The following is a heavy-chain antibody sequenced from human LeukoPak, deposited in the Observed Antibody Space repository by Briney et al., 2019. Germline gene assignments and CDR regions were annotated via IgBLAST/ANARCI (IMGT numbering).Heavy chain of an antibody. CDR1: GGSISSYY. V-gene: IGHV4-59*01. Sequence: SETLSLTCTVSGGSISSYYWSWIRQPPGKGLEWIGYIYYSGSTNYNPSLKSRVTISVDTSKNQFSLKLSSVTAADTAVYYCARDALSWGSAFDIRGQGTMVTVSS. J-gene: IGHJ3*02. CDR2: IYYSGST. CDR3: ARDALSWGSAFDI. D-gene: IGHD7-27*01.